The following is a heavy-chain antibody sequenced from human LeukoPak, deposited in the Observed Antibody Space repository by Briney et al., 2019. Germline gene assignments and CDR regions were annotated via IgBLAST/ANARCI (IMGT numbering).Heavy chain of an antibody. J-gene: IGHJ5*02. D-gene: IGHD5-18*01. Sequence: PSETLSLTCTVSGGSISSYYWSRIRQPPGKGLEWIGYIYYSGSTNYNPSLKSRVTISVDTSKNQFSLKLSSVTAADTAVYYCAGYSHGLGWFDPWGQGTLVTVSS. V-gene: IGHV4-59*01. CDR1: GGSISSYY. CDR2: IYYSGST. CDR3: AGYSHGLGWFDP.